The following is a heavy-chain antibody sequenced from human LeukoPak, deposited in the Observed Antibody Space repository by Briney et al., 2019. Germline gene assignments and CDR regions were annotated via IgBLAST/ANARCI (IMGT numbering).Heavy chain of an antibody. J-gene: IGHJ6*03. CDR2: INHSGST. Sequence: PSETLSLTCAVYGGSFSGYHWSWIRQPPGKGLEWIGEINHSGSTNYNPSLKSRVTISVDTSKNQFSLKLSSVTAADTAVYYCARGRGYGNYYYYYMDVWGKGTTVTVSS. V-gene: IGHV4-34*01. D-gene: IGHD5-18*01. CDR3: ARGRGYGNYYYYYMDV. CDR1: GGSFSGYH.